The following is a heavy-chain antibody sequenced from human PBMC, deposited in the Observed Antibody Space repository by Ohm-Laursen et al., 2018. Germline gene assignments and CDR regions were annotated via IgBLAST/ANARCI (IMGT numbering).Heavy chain of an antibody. D-gene: IGHD5-24*01. V-gene: IGHV3-30*03. Sequence: SLRLSCAASGFTFSSYGMHWVRQAPGKGLEWVANIKQDGSEKYYADSVKGRFTISRDNSKNTLYLQMNSLRAEDTAVYYCARHDGYGRWGQGTRVTVSS. CDR2: IKQDGSEK. J-gene: IGHJ4*02. CDR3: ARHDGYGR. CDR1: GFTFSSYG.